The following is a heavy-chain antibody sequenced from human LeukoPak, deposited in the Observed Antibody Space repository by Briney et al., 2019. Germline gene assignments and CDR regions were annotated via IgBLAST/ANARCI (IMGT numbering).Heavy chain of an antibody. V-gene: IGHV3-9*01. CDR3: AKDSKSIGSGWYVY. D-gene: IGHD6-19*01. CDR1: GFTFDDYA. Sequence: SGGSLRLSCAASGFTFDDYAMHWVRQAPGKGLERVSGISWNSGSIGYADSVKGRFTISRDNAKNSLYLQMNSLRAEDTALYYCAKDSKSIGSGWYVYWGQGTLVTVSS. CDR2: ISWNSGSI. J-gene: IGHJ4*02.